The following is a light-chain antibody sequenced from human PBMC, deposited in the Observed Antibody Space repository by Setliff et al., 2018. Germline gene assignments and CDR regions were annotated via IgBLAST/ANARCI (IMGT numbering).Light chain of an antibody. J-gene: IGLJ1*01. CDR1: SSNIGTNT. V-gene: IGLV1-44*01. CDR2: NNN. CDR3: AAWDDSLNGYV. Sequence: VLTQPPSASGTPGQRVTISCSGSSSNIGTNTVNWYQPLPGTAPKLLIYNNNQRPSGVPDRFSGSKSGISASLAISGLQSEDEADYYCAAWDDSLNGYVFGTGTKVTVL.